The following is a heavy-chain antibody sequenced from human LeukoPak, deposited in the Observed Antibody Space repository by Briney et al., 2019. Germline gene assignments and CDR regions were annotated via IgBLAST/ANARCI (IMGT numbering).Heavy chain of an antibody. D-gene: IGHD3-10*01. Sequence: SVKVSCKASRDTFTRCAFSWVRQAPGQGLEWMGGIIPIDGTANFGQKSQGRVTITADASTSTAYMELSSLRSEDTAVYYCARDPGSPVRAFDIWGQGTMVTVSS. CDR1: RDTFTRCA. J-gene: IGHJ3*02. V-gene: IGHV1-69*13. CDR2: IIPIDGTA. CDR3: ARDPGSPVRAFDI.